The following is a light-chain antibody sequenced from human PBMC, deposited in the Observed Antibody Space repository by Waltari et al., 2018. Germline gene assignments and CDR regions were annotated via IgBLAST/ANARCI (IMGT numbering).Light chain of an antibody. J-gene: IGKJ1*01. V-gene: IGKV1-5*03. Sequence: DIQMTQSPSTLSASVGDRVTITCRASQCFSVWLAWYQQKPGKAPRPLIHYASHLQSGVPARFTGSGSGTLFTLTINNLQPDDFATYYCQQYNSYPWTFGQGTKVEIK. CDR2: YAS. CDR1: QCFSVW. CDR3: QQYNSYPWT.